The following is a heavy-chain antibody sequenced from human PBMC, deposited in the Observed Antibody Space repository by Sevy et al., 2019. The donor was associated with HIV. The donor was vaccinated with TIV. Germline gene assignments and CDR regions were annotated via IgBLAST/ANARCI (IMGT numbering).Heavy chain of an antibody. CDR1: GFTFSNAW. Sequence: GESLKISGAASGFTFSNAWMSWVRQAPGKGLEWVGRIKGKIYDGTIDYAAPVKGRFSISRDDSKNTLYLQMNSLKTEDTAVYYCTTASWSQEDYYNYWGQGTLVTVSS. CDR3: TTASWSQEDYYNY. J-gene: IGHJ4*02. CDR2: IKGKIYDGTI. V-gene: IGHV3-15*01. D-gene: IGHD6-13*01.